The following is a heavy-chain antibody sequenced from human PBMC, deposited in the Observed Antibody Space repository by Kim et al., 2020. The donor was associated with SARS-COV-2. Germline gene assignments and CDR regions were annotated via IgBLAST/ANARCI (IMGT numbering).Heavy chain of an antibody. D-gene: IGHD5-18*01. CDR3: ARPTRLHNSYGYGMDV. CDR2: IIPIFGTA. V-gene: IGHV1-69*13. CDR1: GGTFSSYA. Sequence: SVKVSCKASGGTFSSYAISWVRQAPGQGLEWMGGIIPIFGTANYAQKFQGRVTITADESTSTAYMELSSLRSEDTAVYYCARPTRLHNSYGYGMDVWGQGTTVTVSS. J-gene: IGHJ6*02.